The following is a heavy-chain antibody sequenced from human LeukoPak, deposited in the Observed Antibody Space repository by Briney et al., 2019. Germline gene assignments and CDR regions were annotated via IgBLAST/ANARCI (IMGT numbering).Heavy chain of an antibody. Sequence: SVKVSCKASGGTFSSYAISWVRQAPGQGLEWMGGIIPIFGTANYAQKFQGRVTITADESTSTAYMELSSLRSEDTAVYCCARGGDWEQLVSRGWFDPWGQGTLVTVSS. J-gene: IGHJ5*02. CDR2: IIPIFGTA. CDR1: GGTFSSYA. D-gene: IGHD6-6*01. CDR3: ARGGDWEQLVSRGWFDP. V-gene: IGHV1-69*01.